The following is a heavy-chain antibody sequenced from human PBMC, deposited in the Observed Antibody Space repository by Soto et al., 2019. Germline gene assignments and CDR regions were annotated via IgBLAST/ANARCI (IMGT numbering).Heavy chain of an antibody. CDR2: IYYSGST. D-gene: IGHD3-10*01. CDR3: ERWVDTGGDDNWFDP. Sequence: SETLSLTCTVSGGSISSYYWSWIRQPPGKGLEWIGYIYYSGSTNYNPSLKSRVTISVDTSKNQFSLKLSSVTAADTAVYYCERWVDTGGDDNWFDPWGQGTLVTVSS. V-gene: IGHV4-59*01. CDR1: GGSISSYY. J-gene: IGHJ5*02.